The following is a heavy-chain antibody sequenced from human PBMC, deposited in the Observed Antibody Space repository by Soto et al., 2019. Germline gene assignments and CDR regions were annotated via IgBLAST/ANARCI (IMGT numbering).Heavy chain of an antibody. D-gene: IGHD2-2*01. CDR2: IIPILGIA. V-gene: IGHV1-69*02. CDR1: GGTFSSYT. Sequence: QVQLVQSGAEVKKPGSSVKVSCKASGGTFSSYTISWVRQAPGQGLEWMGRIIPILGIANYAQKFQGRVTITADKSTSTAYRELSSLRSADTAVYYCAGPSVVPAAMVYYYYGMDVWGQGTTVTVS. J-gene: IGHJ6*02. CDR3: AGPSVVPAAMVYYYYGMDV.